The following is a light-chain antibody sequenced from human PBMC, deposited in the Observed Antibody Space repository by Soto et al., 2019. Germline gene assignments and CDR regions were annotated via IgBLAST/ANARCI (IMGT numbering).Light chain of an antibody. V-gene: IGKV1-5*03. CDR3: QQYNSYWT. J-gene: IGKJ1*01. CDR1: QSISSW. CDR2: KAS. Sequence: DIQMNHSRSTLSASVGDRVTITCRASQSISSWLAWYQQKPGKAPKLLIYKASSLESGVPSRFSGSGSGTEFTLTISSLQPDDFATYYCQQYNSYWTFCQGTKVDI.